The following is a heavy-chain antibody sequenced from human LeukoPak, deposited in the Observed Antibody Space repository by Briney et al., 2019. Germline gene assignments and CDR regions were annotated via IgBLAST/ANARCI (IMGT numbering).Heavy chain of an antibody. CDR3: ARGVYYGSVSYN. D-gene: IGHD3-10*01. J-gene: IGHJ4*02. V-gene: IGHV4-34*01. CDR1: GESFSGYS. CDR2: VNHSGST. Sequence: SETLSLTCTVYGESFSGYSCTWIRQPPGKGLEWIAEVNHSGSTNYNPSLKSRVTISLDTSKNQFLLKLSSVTAADTAVYYCARGVYYGSVSYNWGQGTLVTVSP.